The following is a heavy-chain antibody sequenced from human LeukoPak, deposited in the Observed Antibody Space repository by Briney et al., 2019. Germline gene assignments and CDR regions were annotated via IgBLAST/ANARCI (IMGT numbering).Heavy chain of an antibody. CDR2: ISGSGGST. D-gene: IGHD5-24*01. J-gene: IGHJ4*02. CDR3: AKDPHGIEMATIGGLFDY. Sequence: GASVKVSCKASGYTFTSYGISWVRQAPGQGLEWVSAISGSGGSTYYADSVKGRFTISRDNSKNTMYLQMNSLRAEDTAVYYCAKDPHGIEMATIGGLFDYWGQGTLVTVSS. CDR1: GYTFTSYG. V-gene: IGHV3-23*01.